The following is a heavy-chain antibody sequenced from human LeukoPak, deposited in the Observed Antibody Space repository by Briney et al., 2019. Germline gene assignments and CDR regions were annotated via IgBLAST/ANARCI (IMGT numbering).Heavy chain of an antibody. CDR2: INHNGST. J-gene: IGHJ5*02. CDR1: GGSFSGYY. CDR3: ARRLTQYDCFDP. V-gene: IGHV4-34*01. Sequence: SETLSLTCAVYGGSFSGYYWSWIRQPPGKGLEWIGEINHNGSTNYNPSLKSRVTISVDTSKNQFSLKLSSVTAADTAVYYCARRLTQYDCFDPWGQGILVTVSS. D-gene: IGHD2-2*01.